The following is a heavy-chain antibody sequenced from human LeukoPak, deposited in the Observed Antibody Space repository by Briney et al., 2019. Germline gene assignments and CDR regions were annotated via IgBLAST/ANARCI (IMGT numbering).Heavy chain of an antibody. J-gene: IGHJ4*02. CDR2: IFGSGGSA. V-gene: IGHV3-23*01. D-gene: IGHD6-19*01. CDR3: AKTTVGYSSGRFPGWPADY. Sequence: GGSLRLSCAASGFAFGSYAMYWVRQAPGKGLEWVSGIFGSGGSAHYADSGKGRFTISRDNSTNTVYLEMNGLRAEDTAVYYCAKTTVGYSSGRFPGWPADYWGQGTLVTVSS. CDR1: GFAFGSYA.